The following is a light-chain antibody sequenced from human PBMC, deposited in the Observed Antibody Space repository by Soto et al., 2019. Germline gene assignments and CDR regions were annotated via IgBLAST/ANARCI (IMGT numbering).Light chain of an antibody. V-gene: IGKV3-20*01. Sequence: EIVLTQSPGTLSLSPGERATLSCRASQSISSSYIAWYQQKPGQAPRLLIYGASSRATGIPDRFRGSGSGTDFTLTTSRLDPEAFAVYYFQLYASSFAPGTRVDIK. J-gene: IGKJ3*01. CDR1: QSISSSY. CDR3: QLYASS. CDR2: GAS.